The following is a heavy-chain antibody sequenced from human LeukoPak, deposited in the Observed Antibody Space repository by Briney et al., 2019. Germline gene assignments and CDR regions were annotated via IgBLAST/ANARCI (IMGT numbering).Heavy chain of an antibody. Sequence: GGSLRLSCAASGFTFNTYSMNWARQAPGKGLEWVSSIDSSGGYTFYADSVKGRFTISRDNSRSTLYLQMNSLRAEDAAVYYCAKAPVTSCRGAFCYPFDYWGQGTLVTVSS. V-gene: IGHV3-21*04. CDR1: GFTFNTYS. D-gene: IGHD2-15*01. CDR3: AKAPVTSCRGAFCYPFDY. J-gene: IGHJ4*02. CDR2: IDSSGGYT.